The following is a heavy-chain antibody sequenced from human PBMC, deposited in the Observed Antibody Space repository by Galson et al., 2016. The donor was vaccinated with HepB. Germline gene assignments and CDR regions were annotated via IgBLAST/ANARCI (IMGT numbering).Heavy chain of an antibody. CDR1: GLTFSNYA. V-gene: IGHV3-23*01. CDR3: AKQLRGYYYYGMDG. J-gene: IGHJ6*02. D-gene: IGHD6-6*01. Sequence: SLRLSCAASGLTFSNYAMSWVRQAPGKGLEWISTIFNSGGSTYYADSVKGRFTVSRDNSNNTLYLQMNSLRAEDTAVYHCAKQLRGYYYYGMDGWGQGTTVTVSS. CDR2: IFNSGGST.